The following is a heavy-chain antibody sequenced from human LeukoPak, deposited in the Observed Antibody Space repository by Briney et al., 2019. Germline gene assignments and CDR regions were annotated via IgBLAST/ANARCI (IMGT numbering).Heavy chain of an antibody. Sequence: PGGSLRLSCAASGFTFSSYAMSWVRQAPGKGLEWVSAISGSGGSTYYADSVKGRFTISRDNSKNTLYLQMNSLRAEDTAVYYCAKEFVVVPAAKGCYNWFDPWGQGTLVTVSS. J-gene: IGHJ5*02. CDR2: ISGSGGST. V-gene: IGHV3-23*01. D-gene: IGHD2-2*01. CDR1: GFTFSSYA. CDR3: AKEFVVVPAAKGCYNWFDP.